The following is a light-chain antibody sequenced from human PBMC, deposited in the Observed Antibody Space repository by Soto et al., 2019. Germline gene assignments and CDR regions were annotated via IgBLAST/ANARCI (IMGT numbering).Light chain of an antibody. V-gene: IGLV2-14*01. Sequence: QSVLTQPASVSGSPGQSITISCTGTSSDVGGYNYVSWYQQHPGKAPKLMIYDVSNRPSGVSNRFSGSKSANTASLTVSGLQAADEADYFCKSYAGSNSYVFGSGTKVTVL. CDR1: SSDVGGYNY. J-gene: IGLJ1*01. CDR3: KSYAGSNSYV. CDR2: DVS.